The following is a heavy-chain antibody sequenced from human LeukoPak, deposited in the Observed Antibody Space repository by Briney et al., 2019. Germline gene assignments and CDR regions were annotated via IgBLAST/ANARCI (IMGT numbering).Heavy chain of an antibody. D-gene: IGHD6-13*01. Sequence: GASVKVSCKASGYTFTSYGISWVRQAPGQGLEWMGWISAYNGNTNYAQKLQGRVTMTTDTSTSTAYMELRSLRSDDTAVYYCARDQRVAAAGMGYYYYYGMDVWGQGTTVTVSS. CDR2: ISAYNGNT. V-gene: IGHV1-18*01. J-gene: IGHJ6*02. CDR1: GYTFTSYG. CDR3: ARDQRVAAAGMGYYYYYGMDV.